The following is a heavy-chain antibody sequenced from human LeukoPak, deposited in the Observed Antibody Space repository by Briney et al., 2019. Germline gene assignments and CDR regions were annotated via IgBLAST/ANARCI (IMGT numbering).Heavy chain of an antibody. D-gene: IGHD2-15*01. Sequence: SETLSLTCTVSGGSISSSSYYWGWIRQPPGKGLEWIGSIYYSGSTYYNPSLKSRVTISVDTSKNQFSLKLSSVTAADTAVYYCARDRYCSGGSCYSGINYFDYWGQGTLVTVSS. CDR1: GGSISSSSYY. V-gene: IGHV4-39*07. CDR2: IYYSGST. CDR3: ARDRYCSGGSCYSGINYFDY. J-gene: IGHJ4*02.